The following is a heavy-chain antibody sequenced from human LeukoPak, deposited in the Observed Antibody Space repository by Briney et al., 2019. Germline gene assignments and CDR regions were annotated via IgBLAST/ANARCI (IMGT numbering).Heavy chain of an antibody. Sequence: GGSLRLSCADSGFTFSGSAMHWVRQASGKGLEGVGRIRSKANSYATAYAASVKGRVTISRDDSKNTAYLQMNSLKTEDTAVYYCTRRVDIAMVEGIDFDYWGQGTLVTVSS. J-gene: IGHJ4*02. CDR2: IRSKANSYAT. CDR3: TRRVDIAMVEGIDFDY. V-gene: IGHV3-73*01. D-gene: IGHD5-18*01. CDR1: GFTFSGSA.